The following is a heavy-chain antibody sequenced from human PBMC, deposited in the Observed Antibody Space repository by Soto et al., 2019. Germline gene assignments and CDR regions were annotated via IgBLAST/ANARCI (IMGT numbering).Heavy chain of an antibody. CDR1: GYTFTGYY. J-gene: IGHJ4*02. Sequence: ASVTVSCKASGYTFTGYYMNWVRQAPGQGLEWMGWINPNSGGTNYAQKFQGRVTMTRDTSISTAYMELSRLRSDDTAVYYCARGKGYSYGTSLDYWGQGTLVTVSS. CDR3: ARGKGYSYGTSLDY. V-gene: IGHV1-2*02. D-gene: IGHD5-18*01. CDR2: INPNSGGT.